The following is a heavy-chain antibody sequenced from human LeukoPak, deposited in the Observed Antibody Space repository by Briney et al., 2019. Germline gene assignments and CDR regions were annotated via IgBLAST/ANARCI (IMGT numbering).Heavy chain of an antibody. V-gene: IGHV3-30*04. Sequence: GGSLRLSCAASGFTFSSYAMHWVRQTPGEALEWVAVISYDGSQKYYADSVKGRFTVSRDNSKNTVYLQMNSLRREDTAVYYCARDGGRWLPHEYWGQGTLVTVSS. J-gene: IGHJ4*02. CDR3: ARDGGRWLPHEY. CDR1: GFTFSSYA. D-gene: IGHD4-23*01. CDR2: ISYDGSQK.